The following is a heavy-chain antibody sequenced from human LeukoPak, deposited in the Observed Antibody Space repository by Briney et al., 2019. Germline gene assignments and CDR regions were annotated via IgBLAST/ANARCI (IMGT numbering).Heavy chain of an antibody. D-gene: IGHD2-2*01. CDR1: GGTFSSYA. CDR3: AISPGGYYYYYMDV. J-gene: IGHJ6*03. Sequence: SVKVSCKASGGTFSSYAISWVRQAPGQGLECMGGIIPIFGTANYAQKFQGRVTITTDESTSTAYMELSSLRSEDTAVYYCAISPGGYYYYYMDVWGKGTTVTVSS. V-gene: IGHV1-69*05. CDR2: IIPIFGTA.